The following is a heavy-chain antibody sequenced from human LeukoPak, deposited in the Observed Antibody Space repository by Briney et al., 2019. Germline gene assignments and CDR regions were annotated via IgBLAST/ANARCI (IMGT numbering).Heavy chain of an antibody. J-gene: IGHJ5*02. Sequence: GASVKVSCKASGGTFSSYAISWVRQAPGQGLEWMGGIIPIFGTANYAQKFQGRVTITADESTSTAYMELSSLRSEDTAVYYCARDRRVDSSGWYSSMLDPFDPGGQGTLVSVSS. CDR1: GGTFSSYA. CDR3: ARDRRVDSSGWYSSMLDPFDP. CDR2: IIPIFGTA. V-gene: IGHV1-69*01. D-gene: IGHD6-19*01.